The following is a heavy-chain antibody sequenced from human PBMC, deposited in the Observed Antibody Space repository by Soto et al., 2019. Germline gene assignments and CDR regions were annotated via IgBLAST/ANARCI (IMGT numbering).Heavy chain of an antibody. D-gene: IGHD3-22*01. J-gene: IGHJ4*02. CDR3: ARDPMFVWDYYDSSGYLGY. CDR1: GFTFSSYS. V-gene: IGHV3-48*02. CDR2: ISSSSSTI. Sequence: EVQLVESGGGLVQPGGSLRLSCAASGFTFSSYSMNWVRQAPGKGLEWVSYISSSSSTIYYADSVKGRFTISRDNAKNSLYLQMNSLRDEDTAVYYCARDPMFVWDYYDSSGYLGYWGQGTLVTVSS.